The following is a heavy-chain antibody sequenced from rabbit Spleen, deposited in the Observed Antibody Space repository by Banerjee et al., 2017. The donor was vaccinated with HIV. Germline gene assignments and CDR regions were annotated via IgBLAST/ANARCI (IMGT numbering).Heavy chain of an antibody. CDR3: ARGIPYGFAGDAYPPYAMDL. CDR1: GFSFSTTA. CDR2: IDSDDGTT. J-gene: IGHJ6*01. V-gene: IGHV1S40*01. Sequence: QSLEESGGGLVQPEGSLTLTCTASGFSFSTTAVCWVRQAPGKGLEWIACIDSDDGTTYYANWVNGRFTLSKSSSSAVTLQMTSLTVADTATYFCARGIPYGFAGDAYPPYAMDLWGPGTLVTVS. D-gene: IGHD6-1*01.